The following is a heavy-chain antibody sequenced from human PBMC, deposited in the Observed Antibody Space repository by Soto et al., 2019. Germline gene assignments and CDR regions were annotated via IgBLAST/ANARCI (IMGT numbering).Heavy chain of an antibody. V-gene: IGHV4-59*01. CDR3: AREQYNWKI. Sequence: PSETLSLTCSVSGDSIRSYYWTWIRQPPGKGLQWIGYVFHTGNTNYNPSLKSRVTISEDAPKNQVSLRLTSVTAADTAVYFCAREQYNWKIWGQGTLVTVSS. CDR2: VFHTGNT. CDR1: GDSIRSYY. J-gene: IGHJ4*02. D-gene: IGHD1-20*01.